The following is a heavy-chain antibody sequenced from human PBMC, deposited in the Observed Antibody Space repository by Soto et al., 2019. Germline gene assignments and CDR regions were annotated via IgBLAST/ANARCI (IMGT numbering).Heavy chain of an antibody. J-gene: IGHJ4*01. CDR3: ARDPSPPFDY. CDR2: INQEGSEK. V-gene: IGHV3-7*01. Sequence: EVQLVESGGGLDEPGGSLRLSCAASGFTFNNYWMTWVRQSPGKGLEWVANINQEGSEKYYVDSVKGRFTISRDNAKTSLYLQMDSLRPEGTAVYYGARDPSPPFDYWGHGTLVTVSS. CDR1: GFTFNNYW.